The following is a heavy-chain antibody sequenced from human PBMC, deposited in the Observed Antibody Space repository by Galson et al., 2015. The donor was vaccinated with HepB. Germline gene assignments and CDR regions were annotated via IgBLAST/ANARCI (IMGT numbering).Heavy chain of an antibody. CDR2: VDWDGSGD. J-gene: IGHJ5*02. V-gene: IGHV3-30*02. D-gene: IGHD1-1*01. CDR1: GFTFSSYC. Sequence: SLRLSCAASGFTFSSYCMHWVRQAPGKGLEWVAFVDWDGSGDYYGDSARGRFTVSRDNSRNTLFLQMNSLTVEDTAVYYCAKDYNTGGCNWFDPWGQGTLVTFSS. CDR3: AKDYNTGGCNWFDP.